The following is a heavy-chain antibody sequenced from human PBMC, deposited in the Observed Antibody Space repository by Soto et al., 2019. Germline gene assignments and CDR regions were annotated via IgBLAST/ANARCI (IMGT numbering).Heavy chain of an antibody. Sequence: QVQLQESGPGLVKPSQTLSLTCTVSGGSISSGGYYWSWIRQHPGKALEWIGYISYSGSTYYNPSLKSRVTTSVGTSRNQSSLKLSSVTAADTAVYYCASLYYYGMDVWGHRTTVTVSS. J-gene: IGHJ6*02. CDR2: ISYSGST. CDR3: ASLYYYGMDV. V-gene: IGHV4-31*03. CDR1: GGSISSGGYY.